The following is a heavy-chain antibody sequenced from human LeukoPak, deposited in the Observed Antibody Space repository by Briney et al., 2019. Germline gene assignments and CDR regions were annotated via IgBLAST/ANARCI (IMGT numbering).Heavy chain of an antibody. D-gene: IGHD6-19*01. J-gene: IGHJ4*02. V-gene: IGHV3-53*01. CDR2: IYSGGST. CDR3: ARAGDSSGWYYYFDY. Sequence: GGSLRLSCAASGFTVSSNYTSWVRQALGKGLEWVSVIYSGGSTYYADSVKGRFTISRDNSKNTLYLQMNSLRAEDTAVYYCARAGDSSGWYYYFDYWGQGTLVTVSS. CDR1: GFTVSSNY.